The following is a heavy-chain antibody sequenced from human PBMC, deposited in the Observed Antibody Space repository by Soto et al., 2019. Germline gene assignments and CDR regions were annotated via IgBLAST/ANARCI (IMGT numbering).Heavy chain of an antibody. CDR3: ARDLRGSHNDY. CDR2: ISYDGDRK. Sequence: GGSLRLSCAASGFDFSSHAMHWVRQAPGKGLEWVTVISYDGDRKYYADSVKGRLTISRDNSKNTLFLQMNSLRAEDTAVYYCARDLRGSHNDYWGQGTLVTVSS. J-gene: IGHJ4*02. D-gene: IGHD3-10*01. CDR1: GFDFSSHA. V-gene: IGHV3-30-3*01.